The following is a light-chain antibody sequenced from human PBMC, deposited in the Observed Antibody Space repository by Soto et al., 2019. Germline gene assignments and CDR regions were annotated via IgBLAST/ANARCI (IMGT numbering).Light chain of an antibody. CDR3: SSYRTTSTYGV. V-gene: IGLV2-14*01. Sequence: QSALTQPASVSGSPGQSITISCTGTNSDVGGYNHVSWYQHHPGKAPKLMIYEVSNRPSGVSNRFSGSKSGNTASLTISGLQAEDEADYFCSSYRTTSTYGVFGTGTKVTVL. CDR1: NSDVGGYNH. CDR2: EVS. J-gene: IGLJ1*01.